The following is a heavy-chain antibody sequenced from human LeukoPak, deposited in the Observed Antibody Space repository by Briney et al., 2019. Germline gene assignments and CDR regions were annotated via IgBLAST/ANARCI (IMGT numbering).Heavy chain of an antibody. CDR3: ARDHASLY. CDR2: ISYDGSNK. J-gene: IGHJ4*02. CDR1: GFTFSSYA. V-gene: IGHV3-30-3*01. Sequence: GGSLRLSCAASGFTFSSYAMHGVRQAPGKGLEWVAVISYDGSNKYYADSVKGRFTISRDNSKNTLYLQMNSLRAEDTAVYYCARDHASLYWGQGTLVTVSS.